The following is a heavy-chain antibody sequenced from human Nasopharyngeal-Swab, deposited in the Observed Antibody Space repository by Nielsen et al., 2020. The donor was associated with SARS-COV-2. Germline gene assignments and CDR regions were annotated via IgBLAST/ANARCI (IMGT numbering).Heavy chain of an antibody. D-gene: IGHD6-19*01. CDR2: MNPNSGNT. J-gene: IGHJ5*02. V-gene: IGHV1-8*01. CDR3: ARSYSSGWLRGNWFDP. Sequence: ASVKVSCKASGYTFITYDINWVRQAPGQGLEWMGWMNPNSGNTGYAQKLQGRVTMTRNTSISTAYMELSSLIPDDTAVYYCARSYSSGWLRGNWFDPWGQGTLVTVSS. CDR1: GYTFITYD.